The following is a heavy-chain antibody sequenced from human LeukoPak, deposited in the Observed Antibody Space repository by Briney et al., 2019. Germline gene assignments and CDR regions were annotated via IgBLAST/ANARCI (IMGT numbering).Heavy chain of an antibody. J-gene: IGHJ4*02. V-gene: IGHV3-23*01. D-gene: IGHD1-7*01. CDR1: GFTFSTYA. Sequence: GGSLRLSCVACGFTFSTYAMSWVGQAPGKALEWVLVIGGGGGTTYYADSMKGRFSISRDISKSTLNLRMDSLRAEDTAVYYCARAEVGTAYFDSWGQGILVTVSS. CDR3: ARAEVGTAYFDS. CDR2: IGGGGGTT.